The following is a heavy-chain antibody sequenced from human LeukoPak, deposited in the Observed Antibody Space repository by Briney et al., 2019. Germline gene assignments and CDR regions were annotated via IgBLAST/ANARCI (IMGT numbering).Heavy chain of an antibody. D-gene: IGHD4-23*01. Sequence: SETLSFTCTVSYGSISSYYWSWIRQPPGKGLEWIGNIYYSESSNYNPSLKTRVTISADTSKNQFSLKLSSVTAADTAVYFCARTNYGGNSIYYYYMDVWGKGTTVTVSS. CDR3: ARTNYGGNSIYYYYMDV. CDR1: YGSISSYY. V-gene: IGHV4-59*01. CDR2: IYYSESS. J-gene: IGHJ6*03.